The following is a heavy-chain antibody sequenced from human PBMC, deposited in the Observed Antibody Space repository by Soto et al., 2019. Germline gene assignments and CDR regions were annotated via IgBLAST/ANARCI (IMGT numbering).Heavy chain of an antibody. CDR1: GGTFSSYA. Sequence: QVQLVQSGAEVTKPGSSVTVSCQASGGTFSSYAISWVRQAPGQGLEWMGGIIPIFGTANYAQKFQGSVTITADKSPSTAYMELSSLSSEDTAVYYCASTEPVGYYYYGIDVWGQGTTVTVPS. V-gene: IGHV1-69*06. CDR2: IIPIFGTA. D-gene: IGHD1-26*01. J-gene: IGHJ6*02. CDR3: ASTEPVGYYYYGIDV.